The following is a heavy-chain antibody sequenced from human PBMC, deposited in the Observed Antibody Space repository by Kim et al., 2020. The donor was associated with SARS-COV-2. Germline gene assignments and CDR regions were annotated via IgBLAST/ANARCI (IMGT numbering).Heavy chain of an antibody. J-gene: IGHJ3*02. CDR1: GYTFINYW. D-gene: IGHD3-16*01. Sequence: GESLKISCKASGYTFINYWIGWVRHMPGKGLEWTAIIYPGDSDTRYSPSVQGQVTISVDKSTSTAYLQWSSLKASDTAMYYCARLGNYYDSRSKYKTSGDAFDMWGQGTMVTISS. CDR3: ARLGNYYDSRSKYKTSGDAFDM. V-gene: IGHV5-51*01. CDR2: IYPGDSDT.